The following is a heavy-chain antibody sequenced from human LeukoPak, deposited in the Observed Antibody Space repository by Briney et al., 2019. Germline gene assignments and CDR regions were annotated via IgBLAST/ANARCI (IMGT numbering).Heavy chain of an antibody. CDR2: ISGSGGST. J-gene: IGHJ4*02. V-gene: IGHV3-23*01. CDR3: AKTPERGYQVLLYYFDC. D-gene: IGHD2-2*01. CDR1: GFTFSSYA. Sequence: GGSLRLSCTASGFTFSSYAMSWVRQAPGKGLEWVSAISGSGGSTYYADSVKGRFTISRDNSRNTVYLHMNSLRVEDTAVYYCAKTPERGYQVLLYYFDCWGQGALATVSS.